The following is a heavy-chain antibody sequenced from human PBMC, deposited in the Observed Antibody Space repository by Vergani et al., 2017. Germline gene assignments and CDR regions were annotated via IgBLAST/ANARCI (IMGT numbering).Heavy chain of an antibody. CDR1: GYTFTSYY. CDR3: ARDERYYYDSSSLGPLEY. CDR2: INPSGGST. J-gene: IGHJ4*02. D-gene: IGHD3-22*01. V-gene: IGHV1-46*01. Sequence: QVQLVQSGAEVKKPGASVKVSCKASGYTFTSYYMHWVRQAPGQGLEWMGIINPSGGSTSYAQKFQGRVTMTRDTSTSTVYMELSSLRSEDTAVYYCARDERYYYDSSSLGPLEYWGQGTLVTVSS.